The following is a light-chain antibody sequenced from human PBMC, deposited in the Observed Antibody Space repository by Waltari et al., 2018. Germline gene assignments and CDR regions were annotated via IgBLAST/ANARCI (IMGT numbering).Light chain of an antibody. Sequence: EIVLTQSPATLSLSPGGRATLSCRASQSVGRYLAWYQQKPGPAPSLLIYDASIRATGIPDRFSGSGSVTDFSLTISRLEPEDFALYYCQKYVSLPATFGQGTKVEIK. J-gene: IGKJ1*01. CDR3: QKYVSLPAT. CDR1: QSVGRY. V-gene: IGKV3-20*01. CDR2: DAS.